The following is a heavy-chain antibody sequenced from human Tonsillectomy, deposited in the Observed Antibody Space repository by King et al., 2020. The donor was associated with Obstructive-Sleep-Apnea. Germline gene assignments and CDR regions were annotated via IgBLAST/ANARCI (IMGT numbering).Heavy chain of an antibody. D-gene: IGHD1-26*01. CDR1: GFTFSSYS. V-gene: IGHV3-48*01. CDR3: ARDYSGCYSPFDY. J-gene: IGHJ4*02. CDR2: ISSSSSTI. Sequence: VQLVESGGGLVQPGGSLRLSCAASGFTFSSYSMNWVRQAPGEGLEWGSYISSSSSTIYYADSVKGRFTISRDNAKNSLYLQMNSLMAEDTAVYYCARDYSGCYSPFDYWGQGTLVTVST.